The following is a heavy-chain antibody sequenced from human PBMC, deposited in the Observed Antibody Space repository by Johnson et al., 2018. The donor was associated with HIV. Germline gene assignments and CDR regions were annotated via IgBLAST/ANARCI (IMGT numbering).Heavy chain of an antibody. Sequence: QVQLVESGGGVVQPGRSLRLSCAASGFTFSSYAMHWVRQAPGKGLEWVAVISYDGSNKYYADSVKGRFTISRDNFKNTLYLQMNSLRAEDTAVYYCAKEGRISMIVGGAFDIWGQGTMVTVSS. CDR3: AKEGRISMIVGGAFDI. CDR1: GFTFSSYA. V-gene: IGHV3-30-3*01. J-gene: IGHJ3*02. CDR2: ISYDGSNK. D-gene: IGHD3-22*01.